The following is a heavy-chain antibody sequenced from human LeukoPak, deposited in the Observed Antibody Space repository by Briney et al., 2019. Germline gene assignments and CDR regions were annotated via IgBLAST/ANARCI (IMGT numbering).Heavy chain of an antibody. V-gene: IGHV3-7*03. CDR2: IKLDGSEK. CDR1: GFTFGKYW. Sequence: GGSLRLSCVASGFTFGKYWMSWVRQAPGKGLEWVANIKLDGSEKNYVDSVKGRFTISRDNTKNSLYLQMNSLRAEDTAVYYCGGPNPLLERPSAMDVWGQGTTVTVSS. J-gene: IGHJ6*02. CDR3: GGPNPLLERPSAMDV. D-gene: IGHD6-25*01.